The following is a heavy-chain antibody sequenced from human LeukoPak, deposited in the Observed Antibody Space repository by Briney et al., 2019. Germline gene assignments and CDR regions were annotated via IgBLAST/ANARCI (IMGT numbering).Heavy chain of an antibody. V-gene: IGHV3-23*01. CDR3: AKRGYCSGGSCAYYYYYAMDV. J-gene: IGHJ6*02. CDR1: GFTFSSYA. Sequence: PGGSLRLSCAASGFTFSSYAMSWVRHAPGKGLEGVSAISGSGGGTYYADSVKGRFTISRENSKNTLYLQMNSLRAEDTAVYYCAKRGYCSGGSCAYYYYYAMDVWGQGTTVAASS. D-gene: IGHD2-15*01. CDR2: ISGSGGGT.